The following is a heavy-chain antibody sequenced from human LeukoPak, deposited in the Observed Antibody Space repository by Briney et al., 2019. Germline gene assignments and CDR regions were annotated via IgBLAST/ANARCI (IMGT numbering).Heavy chain of an antibody. V-gene: IGHV3-21*01. CDR1: GFTFSSYS. D-gene: IGHD3-22*01. Sequence: GGSLRLSCAASGFTFSSYSMNWVRQAPGKGLESVSSISSSSSYIYYADSVKGRFTISRDNSKNSLYLQMNSLRAEDTAVYYCARDLRADYYDSSGYFAFDIWGQGTMVTVSS. J-gene: IGHJ3*02. CDR2: ISSSSSYI. CDR3: ARDLRADYYDSSGYFAFDI.